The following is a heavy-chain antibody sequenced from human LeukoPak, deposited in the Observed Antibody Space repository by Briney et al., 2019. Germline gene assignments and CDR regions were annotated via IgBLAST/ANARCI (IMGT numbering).Heavy chain of an antibody. Sequence: GGSLRLSGAASGFTFSRYSMNWVRQAPGKGLEWVSSISISSNYIYYADSVKGRFTISRDNAKNSLYLQMNSLRAEDTAVYYCARDGVSMVRGVRVLDYYNYYMDVWGKGTTVTISS. V-gene: IGHV3-21*01. D-gene: IGHD3-10*01. J-gene: IGHJ6*03. CDR1: GFTFSRYS. CDR3: ARDGVSMVRGVRVLDYYNYYMDV. CDR2: ISISSNYI.